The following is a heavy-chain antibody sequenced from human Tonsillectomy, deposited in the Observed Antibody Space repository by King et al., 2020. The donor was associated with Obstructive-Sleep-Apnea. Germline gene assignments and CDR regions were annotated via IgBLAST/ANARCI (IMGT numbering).Heavy chain of an antibody. CDR2: IRSSSTNI. J-gene: IGHJ2*01. V-gene: IGHV3-21*01. D-gene: IGHD3-22*01. Sequence: VQLVQSGGGLVKPGGSLRLSCVASGFTFSSYYMDWVRRAPGKGLEWVSSIRSSSTNIYYADSVKGRFTISRDNAKNSPYLQMNSLRAEDTATYYCARVNYYDSSGSIYWYFDLWGRGTRVTVSS. CDR3: ARVNYYDSSGSIYWYFDL. CDR1: GFTFSSYY.